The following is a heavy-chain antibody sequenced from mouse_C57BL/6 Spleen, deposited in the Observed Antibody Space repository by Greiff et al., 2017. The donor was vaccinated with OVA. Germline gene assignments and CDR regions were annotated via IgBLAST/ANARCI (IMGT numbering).Heavy chain of an antibody. J-gene: IGHJ4*01. CDR2: IDPEDGES. V-gene: IGHV14-2*01. CDR1: GFNIKDYY. CDR3: ARDYGNYVDYYAMDY. D-gene: IGHD2-1*01. Sequence: VQLKQSGAELVKPGASVKLSCTASGFNIKDYYMHWVKQRTEQGLEWIGRIDPEDGESKYAPKFQGKATITADTSSNTAYLQLSSLTSEDTAVYYCARDYGNYVDYYAMDYWGQGTSVTVSS.